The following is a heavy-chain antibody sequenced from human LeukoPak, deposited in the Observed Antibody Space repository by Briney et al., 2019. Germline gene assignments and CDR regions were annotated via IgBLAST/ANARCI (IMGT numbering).Heavy chain of an antibody. CDR2: IYHSGST. D-gene: IGHD6-13*01. Sequence: SETLSLTCAVSGGSISDSNWWSWVRQPPGKGLEWIGSIYHSGSTYYNPSLKSRVTISVDTSKNQFSLKLSSVTAADTAVYYCARTKTLSSWSEDYWGQGTLVTVSS. CDR3: ARTKTLSSWSEDY. CDR1: GGSISDSNW. J-gene: IGHJ4*02. V-gene: IGHV4-4*02.